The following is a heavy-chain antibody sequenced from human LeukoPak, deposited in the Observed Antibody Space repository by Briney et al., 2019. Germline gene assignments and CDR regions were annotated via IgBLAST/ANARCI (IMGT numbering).Heavy chain of an antibody. CDR3: AREGGSGWYGGNYFDY. D-gene: IGHD6-19*01. V-gene: IGHV3-7*01. CDR1: GFTFSSHW. Sequence: GGSLRLSCAASGFTFSSHWMSWVRQAPGKGLEWVANIKQDGSEKYYVDSVKGRFTISRDNAKNSLYLQMNSLRAEDTAVYYCAREGGSGWYGGNYFDYWGQGTLVTVSS. CDR2: IKQDGSEK. J-gene: IGHJ4*02.